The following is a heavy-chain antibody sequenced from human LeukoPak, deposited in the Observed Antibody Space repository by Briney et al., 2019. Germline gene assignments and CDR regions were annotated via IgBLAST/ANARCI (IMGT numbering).Heavy chain of an antibody. J-gene: IGHJ5*02. CDR2: IYHSGST. D-gene: IGHD3-10*01. Sequence: PSGTLSLTCAVSGGSISSSNWWSWVRQPPGKGLEWIGEIYHSGSTNYNPSLKSRVTISVNTSKNQFSLKLSSVTAADTAVYYCARNRDYGSGSYYRVNWFDPWGQGTLVTVSS. CDR3: ARNRDYGSGSYYRVNWFDP. CDR1: GGSISSSNW. V-gene: IGHV4-4*02.